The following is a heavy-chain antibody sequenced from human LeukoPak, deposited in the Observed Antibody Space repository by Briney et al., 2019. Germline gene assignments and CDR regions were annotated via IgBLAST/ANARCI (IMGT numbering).Heavy chain of an antibody. CDR1: RFTFSSYG. CDR2: ISYDGSNK. J-gene: IGHJ4*02. CDR3: AKDQRFYCSSSTSCYLDY. V-gene: IGHV3-30*18. D-gene: IGHD2-2*01. Sequence: PGGPLRLSCVASRFTFSSYGMHWVRQAPGKGLEWVAVISYDGSNKYYADSVKGRFTISRDNSKNRLYLQMNSLRAEDTAVYYCAKDQRFYCSSSTSCYLDYWGQGTLVTVSS.